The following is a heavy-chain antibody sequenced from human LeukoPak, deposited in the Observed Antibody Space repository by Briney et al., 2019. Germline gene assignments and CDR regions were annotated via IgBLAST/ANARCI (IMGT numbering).Heavy chain of an antibody. D-gene: IGHD3-10*01. J-gene: IGHJ4*02. CDR2: IYYSGST. CDR3: ARDNYGSGSYFDY. Sequence: SQTLSLTCTVSGGSISSGGYCWSWIRQHPGKGLEWIGYIYYSGSTYYNPSLKSRVTILVDTSKDQFSLKLSSVTAADTAVYYCARDNYGSGSYFDYWGQGTLVTVSS. CDR1: GGSISSGGYC. V-gene: IGHV4-31*03.